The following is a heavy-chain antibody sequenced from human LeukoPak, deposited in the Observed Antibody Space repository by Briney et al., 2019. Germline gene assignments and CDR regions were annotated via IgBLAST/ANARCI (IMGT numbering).Heavy chain of an antibody. CDR1: GYSFTNIS. CDR2: IIAVTGIT. D-gene: IGHD1-1*01. CDR3: ARDNDHGTFQAENY. J-gene: IGHJ4*02. Sequence: ASVKVSCTASGYSFTNISISWVRQAPGQGLEWVAWIIAVTGITNYAQKCQGRVTVTTDTSTSTAYMELRGLRSDDTAVYYCARDNDHGTFQAENYWGPGTLVTVSS. V-gene: IGHV1-18*01.